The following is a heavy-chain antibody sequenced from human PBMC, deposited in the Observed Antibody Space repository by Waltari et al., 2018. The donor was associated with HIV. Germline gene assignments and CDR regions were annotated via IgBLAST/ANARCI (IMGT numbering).Heavy chain of an antibody. CDR2: IYYSGST. V-gene: IGHV4-39*01. Sequence: QLQLQESGPGLVKPSETLSLTCTVSGGSISSSSYYWGWIRQPPGKGLEWIGSIYYSGSTYYNPSLKSRVTISVDTSKNQLSLKLSSVTAADTAVYYCARRSYYDSSGYYFDYWGQGTLVTVSS. CDR3: ARRSYYDSSGYYFDY. J-gene: IGHJ4*02. D-gene: IGHD3-22*01. CDR1: GGSISSSSYY.